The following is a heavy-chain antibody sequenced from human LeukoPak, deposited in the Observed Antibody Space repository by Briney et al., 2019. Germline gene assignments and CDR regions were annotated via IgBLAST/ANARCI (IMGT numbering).Heavy chain of an antibody. CDR1: GYTFSSYW. Sequence: GGSLRLSCAASGYTFSSYWMHWVRHAPGKGLVWVSRINSDGSSTSYADSVKGRFTISRDNAKNTLYLQMNSLRVEDTAVYYCAREDPRLRMSYDAFDIWGQGTMVTVSS. D-gene: IGHD3-10*01. CDR2: INSDGSST. J-gene: IGHJ3*02. V-gene: IGHV3-74*01. CDR3: AREDPRLRMSYDAFDI.